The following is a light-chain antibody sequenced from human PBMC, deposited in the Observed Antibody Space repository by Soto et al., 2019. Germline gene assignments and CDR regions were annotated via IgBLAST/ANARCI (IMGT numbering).Light chain of an antibody. CDR1: SSNIGAGYD. CDR2: GNS. CDR3: QSYDSSLSGYVV. J-gene: IGLJ2*01. Sequence: QAVVTQPPSVSGAPGQRVTISCTGSSSNIGAGYDVHWYQQLPGTAPKLLIYGNSNRPSGVPDRFSGSKSGTSASLAITGLQAEDAADYCCQSYDSSLSGYVVFGGGTKLTVL. V-gene: IGLV1-40*01.